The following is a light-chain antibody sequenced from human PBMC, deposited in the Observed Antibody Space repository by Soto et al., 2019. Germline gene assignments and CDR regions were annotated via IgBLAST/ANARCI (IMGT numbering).Light chain of an antibody. J-gene: IGKJ1*01. Sequence: DIQLTQSPTFLSASAGDRVSITCRASQDIRRYLVWYQQKPGKAPNLLIYDASSLQTGVPSRFSGSGSGTEFTLTITSLQPEDFATYYCQQYSTYPWTFGQGTKVEIK. CDR2: DAS. V-gene: IGKV1-9*01. CDR1: QDIRRY. CDR3: QQYSTYPWT.